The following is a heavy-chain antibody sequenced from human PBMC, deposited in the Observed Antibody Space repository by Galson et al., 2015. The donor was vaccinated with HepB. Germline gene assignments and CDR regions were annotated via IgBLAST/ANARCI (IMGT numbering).Heavy chain of an antibody. Sequence: SVKVSCKASGYTFVSFGISWVRQAPGQGLEWMGWITPYNGNTNSAERLQGRVTMTTDTYTHTAHMELRSLRSDDTAVYYCARGLTAVDVGGLDAFDIWGQGTMVTVSS. V-gene: IGHV1-18*01. CDR2: ITPYNGNT. D-gene: IGHD4-23*01. CDR3: ARGLTAVDVGGLDAFDI. J-gene: IGHJ3*02. CDR1: GYTFVSFG.